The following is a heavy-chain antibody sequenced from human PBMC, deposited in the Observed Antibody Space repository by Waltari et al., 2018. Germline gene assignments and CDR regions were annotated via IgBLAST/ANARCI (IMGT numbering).Heavy chain of an antibody. CDR3: ARGPSIKWELPGFFDT. J-gene: IGHJ4*02. V-gene: IGHV4-4*09. Sequence: QVRLQESGPGLVKPSQTLALTCTVSGSSLSGPYWSWIRLSPGKGLEWIGFIYTTGGTNYNPAFKNRVTMSADTSRGQFSLRLTSLSASDTATYYCARGPSIKWELPGFFDTWGQGILVTVSS. CDR1: GSSLSGPY. D-gene: IGHD1-26*01. CDR2: IYTTGGT.